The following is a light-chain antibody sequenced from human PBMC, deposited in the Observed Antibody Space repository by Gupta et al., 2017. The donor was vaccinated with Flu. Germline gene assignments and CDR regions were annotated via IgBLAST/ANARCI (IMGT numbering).Light chain of an antibody. CDR2: AAS. Sequence: PSSLSASVGDRVTITCRASQSISSYLNWYQQKPGKAPKLLIYAASSLQSGVPSRFSGSGSGTDFTLTISRLQPEDFATYYCQQCYSTPRTFGHGTKVEIK. V-gene: IGKV1-39*01. J-gene: IGKJ1*01. CDR1: QSISSY. CDR3: QQCYSTPRT.